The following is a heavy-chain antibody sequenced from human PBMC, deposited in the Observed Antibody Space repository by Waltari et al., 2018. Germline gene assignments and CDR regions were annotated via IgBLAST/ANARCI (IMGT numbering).Heavy chain of an antibody. J-gene: IGHJ4*02. CDR2: IKEDGSEK. CDR3: GRDVYDFGAFGGPPDY. D-gene: IGHD3-16*01. Sequence: EVQLVESGGGLVQPGGSLRLSCTVSGFTFANYFMSWVRQAPGKGVEWVANIKEDGSEKYYVGSVKGRFTISRDNTQNSLYLQMNNLRAEDTAVYYCGRDVYDFGAFGGPPDYWGQGALVTVSS. CDR1: GFTFANYF. V-gene: IGHV3-7*01.